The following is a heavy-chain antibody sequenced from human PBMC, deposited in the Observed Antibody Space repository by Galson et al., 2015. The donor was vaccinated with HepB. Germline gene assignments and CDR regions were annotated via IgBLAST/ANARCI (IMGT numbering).Heavy chain of an antibody. J-gene: IGHJ5*02. Sequence: SVKVSCKASGYTFTGYYMHWVRQAPGQGLEWMGWINPNSGGTNYAQKFQGRVTMTRDTSISTAYMELSRLRSDDTAVYYCARVNRPRVIVVGNDWFDPWGQGTLVTVSS. D-gene: IGHD3-22*01. CDR3: ARVNRPRVIVVGNDWFDP. V-gene: IGHV1-2*02. CDR1: GYTFTGYY. CDR2: INPNSGGT.